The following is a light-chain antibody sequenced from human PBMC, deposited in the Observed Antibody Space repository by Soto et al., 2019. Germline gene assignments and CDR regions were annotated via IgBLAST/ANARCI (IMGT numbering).Light chain of an antibody. CDR2: LEGSGSY. J-gene: IGLJ3*02. V-gene: IGLV4-60*02. CDR3: ETWDSNTHTV. Sequence: QSVLTQSSSASASLGSSVKLTCTLSSGHSSYIIAWHQQQPGKAPRYLMKLEGSGSYNKGSGVPDRFSGSSSGADRYLTISNLRFEDEADYYCETWDSNTHTVFGGGTKPTV. CDR1: SGHSSYI.